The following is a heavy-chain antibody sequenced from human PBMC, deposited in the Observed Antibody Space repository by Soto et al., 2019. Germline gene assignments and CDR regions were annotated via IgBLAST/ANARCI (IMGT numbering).Heavy chain of an antibody. J-gene: IGHJ6*03. Sequence: PSETLSHTCTVSGGSISSRSYYCGGIRHPPGKGLEWIGSIYYSGSTYYNPSLKSRVTISVDTSKNQFSLKLSSVTAADTTVYYCARQDNFFGSGSYRVYYYYYMDFWGKGTTVTVSS. CDR2: IYYSGST. V-gene: IGHV4-39*01. CDR3: ARQDNFFGSGSYRVYYYYYMDF. CDR1: GGSISSRSYY. D-gene: IGHD3-10*01.